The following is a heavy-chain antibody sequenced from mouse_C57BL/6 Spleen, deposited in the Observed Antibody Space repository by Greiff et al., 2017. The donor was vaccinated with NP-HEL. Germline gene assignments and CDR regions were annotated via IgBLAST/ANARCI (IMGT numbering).Heavy chain of an antibody. V-gene: IGHV7-3*01. Sequence: EVQLVESGGGLVQPGGSLSLSCAASGFTFTDYYMSWVRQPPGKALEWLGFIRNKANGYTTEYSASVKGRFTISRDNSQSILYLQMNALRAEDSATYYCARYYYYGSSYVWYFDVWGTGTTVTVSS. J-gene: IGHJ1*03. CDR2: IRNKANGYTT. CDR3: ARYYYYGSSYVWYFDV. CDR1: GFTFTDYY. D-gene: IGHD1-1*01.